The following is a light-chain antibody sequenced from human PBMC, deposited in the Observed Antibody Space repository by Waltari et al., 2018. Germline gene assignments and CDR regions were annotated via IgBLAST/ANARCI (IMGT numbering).Light chain of an antibody. V-gene: IGKV3-11*01. CDR3: QQRSNWPIT. CDR1: QRVNTY. J-gene: IGKJ5*01. Sequence: EIVLTQSPATLSLSPGERATLSCMASQRVNTYLAWYQQQLGQSPRLLIYDASKRATGIPARFSGSGSGTDFTLTISSLEPDDFALYYCQQRSNWPITFGQGTRLEI. CDR2: DAS.